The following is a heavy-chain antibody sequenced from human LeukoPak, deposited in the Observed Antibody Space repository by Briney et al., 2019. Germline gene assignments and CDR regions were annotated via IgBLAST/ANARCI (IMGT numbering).Heavy chain of an antibody. D-gene: IGHD1-26*01. V-gene: IGHV3-9*01. CDR3: ARGGAIDY. CDR1: GFTFDDYA. CDR2: ISWNSGSI. Sequence: GRSLRLSCAASGFTFDDYAMHWVRQAPGKGLEWVSGISWNSGSIGYADSVKGRFTISRDNAKNSLYLQMNSLRAEDTAVYYCARGGAIDYWGQGTLVTVSS. J-gene: IGHJ4*02.